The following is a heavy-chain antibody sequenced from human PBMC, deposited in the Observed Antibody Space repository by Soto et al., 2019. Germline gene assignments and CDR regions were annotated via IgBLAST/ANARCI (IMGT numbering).Heavy chain of an antibody. CDR3: ARKGVREGPHYGPAV. V-gene: IGHV4-59*01. CDR1: GVSFSSYY. D-gene: IGHD3-16*01. J-gene: IGHJ6*04. CDR2: IYYTGRT. Sequence: TSETLSLTCTVSGVSFSSYYWSWIRQPPGKGLEYIGHIYYTGRTNYNPSLKSQVIMSVDTSKNQFSLKLTSVTAADTAVYYCARKGVREGPHYGPAVWGKGTTVTVYS.